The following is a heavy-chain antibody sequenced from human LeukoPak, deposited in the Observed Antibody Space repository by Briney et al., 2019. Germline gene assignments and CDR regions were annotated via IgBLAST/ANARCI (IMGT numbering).Heavy chain of an antibody. CDR3: ARGSRGYSYG. CDR1: GASVSSGSYY. Sequence: SETLSLTCTVSGASVSSGSYYWSWIRQPPGKGLEWVGYIYYSGSTNYNPSLKSRVTISVDTSKNQFSLKLSSVTAADTAVYYCARGSRGYSYGWGQGTLVTVSS. D-gene: IGHD5-18*01. V-gene: IGHV4-61*01. J-gene: IGHJ4*02. CDR2: IYYSGST.